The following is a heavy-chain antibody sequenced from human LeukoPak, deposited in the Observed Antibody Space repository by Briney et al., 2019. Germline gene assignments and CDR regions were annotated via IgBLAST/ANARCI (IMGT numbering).Heavy chain of an antibody. V-gene: IGHV3-30*02. Sequence: GGSLRLSCEASGFTFSNYGMHWVRQAPGKGLEWVAFLRFDGSNKYHADSVKGRFTISRDNSKNTLYLQMNSLRPEDTALYYCAKDQGRIQLYLLPYFDYWGQGTLVTVSS. J-gene: IGHJ4*02. D-gene: IGHD5-18*01. CDR3: AKDQGRIQLYLLPYFDY. CDR1: GFTFSNYG. CDR2: LRFDGSNK.